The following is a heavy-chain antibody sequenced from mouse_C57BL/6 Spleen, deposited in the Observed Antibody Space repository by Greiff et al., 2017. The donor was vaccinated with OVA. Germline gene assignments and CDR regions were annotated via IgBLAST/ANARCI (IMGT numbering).Heavy chain of an antibody. Sequence: VQLQQSGPELVKPGDSVKISCKASGYSFTGYFMNWVMQSHGKSLEWIGRINPYNGDTFYNQKFKGKATLTVDKSSSTAHMELRSLTSEDSAVYYCARGDYGSSYFDYWGQGTTLTVSS. J-gene: IGHJ2*01. D-gene: IGHD1-1*01. CDR3: ARGDYGSSYFDY. CDR2: INPYNGDT. CDR1: GYSFTGYF. V-gene: IGHV1-20*01.